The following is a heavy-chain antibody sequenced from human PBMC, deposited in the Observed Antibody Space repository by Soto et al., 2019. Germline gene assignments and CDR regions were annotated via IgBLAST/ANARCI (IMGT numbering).Heavy chain of an antibody. J-gene: IGHJ4*02. D-gene: IGHD4-17*01. CDR2: IDVGSANA. CDR3: ATDVGGSIYGLARH. V-gene: IGHV1-58*01. Sequence: QMQLVQCGPEVKKPGTSVKVSCKTSGFTFSSSAVHWVRQARGHRLQWIGWIDVGSANANYAHMLQERVTISRDMSTSTAYMELSSLRPEDTAVYYCATDVGGSIYGLARHWGPGTLATVSS. CDR1: GFTFSSSA.